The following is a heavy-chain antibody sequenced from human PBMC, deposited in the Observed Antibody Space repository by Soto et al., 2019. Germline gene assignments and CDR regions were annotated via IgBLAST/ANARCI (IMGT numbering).Heavy chain of an antibody. J-gene: IGHJ5*02. D-gene: IGHD3-9*01. V-gene: IGHV4-59*01. CDR3: ARCPIDHNWFDP. Sequence: PSETLSLGCGVSGGGISTYYGSWLRQSPGKGLEWIGHIYDTGSTSYNPSLKSRVTISVDTSNKQFSLRLSAVTAADTAVYYCARCPIDHNWFDPWGQGXLVTVSS. CDR2: IYDTGST. CDR1: GGGISTYY.